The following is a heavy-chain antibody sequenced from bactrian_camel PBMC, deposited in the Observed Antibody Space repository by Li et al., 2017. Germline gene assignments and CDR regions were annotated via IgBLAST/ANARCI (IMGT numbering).Heavy chain of an antibody. Sequence: VQLVESGGGLVQPGGSMRLSCSASGYTSSTVCMGWFRQAPGKEREWVSNINQGGTPNYADSVKGRFTISRDNAKNTLYLQLNSLKTEDTAMYFCGRAIDGSCSGAWCGGPGYWGQGTQVTVS. CDR1: GYTSSTVC. V-gene: IGHV3S53*01. CDR3: GRAIDGSCSGAWCGGPGY. D-gene: IGHD3*01. CDR2: INQGGTP. J-gene: IGHJ4*01.